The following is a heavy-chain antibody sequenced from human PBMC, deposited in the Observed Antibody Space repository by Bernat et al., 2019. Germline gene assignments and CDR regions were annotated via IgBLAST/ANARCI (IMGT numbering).Heavy chain of an antibody. CDR2: ISGSGHST. Sequence: EVQLLESGGGLLQPGGSLRLSCAASGFSFSSYAMSWVRQAPGKGLELVSSISGSGHSTHYADSVKGRFTISRDNFKNTLYLQMNILRAEDTAIYYCAKESPRLDYWGQGTLVTVSS. J-gene: IGHJ4*02. V-gene: IGHV3-23*01. CDR1: GFSFSSYA. CDR3: AKESPRLDY.